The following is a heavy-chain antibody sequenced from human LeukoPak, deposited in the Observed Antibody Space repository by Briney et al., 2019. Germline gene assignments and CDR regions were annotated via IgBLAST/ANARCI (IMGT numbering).Heavy chain of an antibody. V-gene: IGHV4-39*07. CDR2: IDYSGST. CDR1: GDSNTNSIYY. D-gene: IGHD3-10*01. Sequence: SETLSLTCTVSGDSNTNSIYYWGWIRQPPGKGLEWIGSIDYSGSTYYNPSLKSRVTTSMDTSKNQFSLKVSSVTAADTAVYYCARSLTLVRSHFDYWGQGTLVTVSS. J-gene: IGHJ4*02. CDR3: ARSLTLVRSHFDY.